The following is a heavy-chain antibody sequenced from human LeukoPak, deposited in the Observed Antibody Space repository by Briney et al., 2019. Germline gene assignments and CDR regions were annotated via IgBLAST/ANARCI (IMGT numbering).Heavy chain of an antibody. CDR3: ARRGSGSWYFDL. V-gene: IGHV4-39*01. CDR1: GGSIGSGSNY. D-gene: IGHD3-10*01. CDR2: IYYSGST. Sequence: PSETLSLTCTVSGGSIGSGSNYWGWIRQPPGKGLEWIGSIYYSGSTYYNPSLKSRVTISVDTSKNQFSLKLSSVTAADTAVYYCARRGSGSWYFDLWGRGTLVTVSS. J-gene: IGHJ2*01.